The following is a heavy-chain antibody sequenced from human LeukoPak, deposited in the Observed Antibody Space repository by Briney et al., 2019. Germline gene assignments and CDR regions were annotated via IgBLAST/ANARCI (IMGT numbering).Heavy chain of an antibody. D-gene: IGHD3-16*01. Sequence: SETLSLTCTVSGGSISSSCYYWVWIRQPPGKGLEWIGSIYYSGSTYYNPSLKSRVTISVDTSKNQFSLKLSSVTAADTAVYYCARHRFRLWDAFDIWGQGTMLTVSS. CDR3: ARHRFRLWDAFDI. J-gene: IGHJ3*02. CDR1: GGSISSSCYY. CDR2: IYYSGST. V-gene: IGHV4-39*01.